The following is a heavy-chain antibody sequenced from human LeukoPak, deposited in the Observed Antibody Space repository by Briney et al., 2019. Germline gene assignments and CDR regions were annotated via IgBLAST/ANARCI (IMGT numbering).Heavy chain of an antibody. Sequence: SETLSLTCTVCGDSISGYYWSWLRQPPGGGLEGIGYIYTSGSTNYNPSLKGRVTMSVDTSKNQFSLKLSPVTAADTALYYCARKYCSSFRCYDYFDYWGQGTLVTVSS. V-gene: IGHV4-4*08. CDR2: IYTSGST. CDR3: ARKYCSSFRCYDYFDY. CDR1: GDSISGYY. J-gene: IGHJ4*02. D-gene: IGHD2-2*01.